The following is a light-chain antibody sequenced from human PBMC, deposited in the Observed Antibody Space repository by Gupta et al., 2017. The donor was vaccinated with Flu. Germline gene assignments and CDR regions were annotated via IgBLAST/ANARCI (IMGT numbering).Light chain of an antibody. CDR3: QQDCRSNP. CDR2: GVS. CDR1: QSLDSNY. Sequence: EIVLTQSPGTLSLSPGERDTLSCRASQSLDSNYLAWYQQKPGQAPRLLIYGVSSRATGIPDRFSGSGAGTDFTLTINRRETEDCAVYYLQQDCRSNPFGGGTKVEIK. J-gene: IGKJ4*01. V-gene: IGKV3-20*01.